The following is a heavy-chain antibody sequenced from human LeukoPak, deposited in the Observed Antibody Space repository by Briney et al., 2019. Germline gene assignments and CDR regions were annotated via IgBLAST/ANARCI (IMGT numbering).Heavy chain of an antibody. J-gene: IGHJ5*02. CDR3: ARSGALWFGEFSFDP. Sequence: GGSLRLSCAASGFTFSSYSMNWVRQAPGKGLEWVSYISSSSTIYYADSVKGRFTISRDNAKNSLYLQMNSLRAEDTAVYYCARSGALWFGEFSFDPWGQGTLVTVSS. D-gene: IGHD3-10*01. V-gene: IGHV3-48*04. CDR2: ISSSSTI. CDR1: GFTFSSYS.